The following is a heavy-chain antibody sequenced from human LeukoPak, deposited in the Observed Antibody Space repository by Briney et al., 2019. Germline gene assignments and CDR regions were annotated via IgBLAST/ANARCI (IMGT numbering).Heavy chain of an antibody. CDR2: INPSGGST. CDR3: ARADYDFWSGPTYYFDY. J-gene: IGHJ4*02. V-gene: IGHV1-46*01. D-gene: IGHD3-3*01. Sequence: ASVKVSCRASGYTFTDYYMHWVRQAPGQGPEWMGIINPSGGSTSYAQKFQGRVTMTRDTSTSTVYMELSSLRSEDTAVYYCARADYDFWSGPTYYFDYWGQGTLVTVSS. CDR1: GYTFTDYY.